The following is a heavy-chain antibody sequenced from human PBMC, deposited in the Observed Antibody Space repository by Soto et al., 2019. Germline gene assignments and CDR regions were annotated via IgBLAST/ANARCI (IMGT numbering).Heavy chain of an antibody. CDR2: ISYDGSNK. V-gene: IGHV3-30*18. D-gene: IGHD3-3*01. J-gene: IGHJ6*02. Sequence: ALRLSCAASGFTFSSYGMHWVRQAPGKGLEWVAVISYDGSNKYYADSVKGRFTISRDNSKNTLYLQMNSLRAEDTAVYYCAKDHGGSLGVVTPTVMDVCGQGTTVTVSS. CDR3: AKDHGGSLGVVTPTVMDV. CDR1: GFTFSSYG.